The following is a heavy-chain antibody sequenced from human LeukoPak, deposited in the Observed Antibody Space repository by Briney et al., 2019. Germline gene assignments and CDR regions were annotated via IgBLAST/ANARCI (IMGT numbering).Heavy chain of an antibody. CDR1: GFTFSSYA. D-gene: IGHD6-13*01. J-gene: IGHJ4*02. V-gene: IGHV3-23*01. CDR3: AKSTGYSTTGRDFDS. CDR2: ISGGGATT. Sequence: GGSLRLSCAASGFTFSSYAMSWVPQAPGKGLEWVSDISGGGATTFYADSVKGRFTISRDNSKNTLYLQLGSLRAEDTAVYYCAKSTGYSTTGRDFDSWGRGTLVTVSS.